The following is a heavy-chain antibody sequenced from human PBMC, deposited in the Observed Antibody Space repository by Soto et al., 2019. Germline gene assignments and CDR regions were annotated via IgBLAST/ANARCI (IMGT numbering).Heavy chain of an antibody. CDR3: ARGSATYVWGSYRYSWFDP. D-gene: IGHD3-16*02. CDR1: GYSFTSYW. J-gene: IGHJ5*02. V-gene: IGHV5-51*01. Sequence: GESLKISCKGSGYSFTSYWIGWVRQMPGKGLEWTGIIYPGDSDTRYSPSFQGQVTISADKSISTAYLQWSSLKASDTAMYYCARGSATYVWGSYRYSWFDPWGQGTLVTVSS. CDR2: IYPGDSDT.